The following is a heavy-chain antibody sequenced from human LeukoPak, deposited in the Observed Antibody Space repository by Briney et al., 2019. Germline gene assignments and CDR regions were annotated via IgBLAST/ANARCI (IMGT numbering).Heavy chain of an antibody. CDR3: AELGITMIGGV. D-gene: IGHD3-10*02. CDR2: ISSSGSTI. V-gene: IGHV3-48*04. CDR1: GFNFGSYG. Sequence: GGSLRLSCGASGFNFGSYGMYWVRQAPGKGLEWVSYISSSGSTIYYADSVKGRFTISRDNAKNSLYLQMNSLRAEDTAVYYCAELGITMIGGVWGKGTTVTISS. J-gene: IGHJ6*04.